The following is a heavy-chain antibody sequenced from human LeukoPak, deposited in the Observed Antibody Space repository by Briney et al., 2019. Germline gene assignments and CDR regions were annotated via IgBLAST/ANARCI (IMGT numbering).Heavy chain of an antibody. V-gene: IGHV3-21*01. Sequence: GGSLRLSCAACGFTFSHYSIDWVRQAPGKGLEQVASITSSSSHIYYADSVKGRFTISRDNAKNEVYLQMNSLRAEDTAIYYCARVMMGATVTTFHYYCMDVWGVGTTVTVSS. CDR2: ITSSSSHI. CDR1: GFTFSHYS. D-gene: IGHD4-11*01. CDR3: ARVMMGATVTTFHYYCMDV. J-gene: IGHJ6*03.